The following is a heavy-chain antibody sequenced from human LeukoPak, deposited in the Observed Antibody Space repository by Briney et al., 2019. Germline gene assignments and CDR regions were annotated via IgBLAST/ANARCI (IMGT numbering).Heavy chain of an antibody. CDR1: GFTFSSYG. V-gene: IGHV3-30*03. CDR2: ISYDGSNK. J-gene: IGHJ4*02. CDR3: AIDPNWGTHS. Sequence: PGRSLRLPCAASGFTFSSYGMHWVRQAPGKGLEWVAVISYDGSNKYYADSVKGRFTISRDNFKNALYLQMNSLRVEDTAVYYCAIDPNWGTHSWGQGVLVTVSS. D-gene: IGHD7-27*01.